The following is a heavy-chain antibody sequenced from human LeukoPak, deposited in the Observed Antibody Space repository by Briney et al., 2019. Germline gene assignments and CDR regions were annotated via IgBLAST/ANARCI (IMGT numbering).Heavy chain of an antibody. CDR3: ASLGQTGYFYFDY. Sequence: GGSLRLSCAASGFTFSSYEMTWVRQAPGKGLEWVSYMSSSGVTTYYADSVKGRFTISRDNAKNSVYLQMNSLRAEDTAVYYCASLGQTGYFYFDYWGQGTLVTVSS. J-gene: IGHJ4*02. CDR2: MSSSGVTT. D-gene: IGHD3-9*01. V-gene: IGHV3-48*03. CDR1: GFTFSSYE.